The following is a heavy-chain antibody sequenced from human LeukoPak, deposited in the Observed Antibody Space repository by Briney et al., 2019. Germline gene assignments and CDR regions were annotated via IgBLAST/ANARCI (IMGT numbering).Heavy chain of an antibody. Sequence: GGSLRLSCAASGFTFSSYAMSWVRQAPGKGLEWVSGISGSGGSTYYADSVKGRFTISRDNSKNTLYLQMNSLRAEDTAVYYCAKVTGYSGYDYGDYWGQGTLVTVSS. J-gene: IGHJ4*02. CDR3: AKVTGYSGYDYGDY. CDR2: ISGSGGST. CDR1: GFTFSSYA. V-gene: IGHV3-23*01. D-gene: IGHD5-12*01.